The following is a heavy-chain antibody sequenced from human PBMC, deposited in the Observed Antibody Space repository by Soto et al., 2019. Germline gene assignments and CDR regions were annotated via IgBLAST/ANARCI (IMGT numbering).Heavy chain of an antibody. CDR3: ARDGENSIYGMDV. D-gene: IGHD3-3*02. CDR2: IWYDGSNK. CDR1: GFTFSSYG. V-gene: IGHV3-33*01. Sequence: QVQLVGSGGGVVQPGRSLRLSCAASGFTFSSYGMHWVRQGPGKGLEWVAVIWYDGSNKYYADSVKGRFTISRDNSKNTLYLQMNSLRAEDTAVYYCARDGENSIYGMDVWGQGTTVTVSS. J-gene: IGHJ6*02.